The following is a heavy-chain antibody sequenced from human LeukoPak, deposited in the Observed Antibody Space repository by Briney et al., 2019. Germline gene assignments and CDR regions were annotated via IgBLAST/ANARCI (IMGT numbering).Heavy chain of an antibody. D-gene: IGHD3-3*01. CDR1: GFTFSSYG. Sequence: GGSLRLSCAASGFTFSSYGMHWVRQAPGKGLEGVAFIWYDGSNKYYADSVKGRFTISRDNSNNTLYLQMNSLRAEDTAVYYCAKEKDYYDFWSGYRPYFDYWGQGTLVTVSS. V-gene: IGHV3-30*02. CDR3: AKEKDYYDFWSGYRPYFDY. CDR2: IWYDGSNK. J-gene: IGHJ4*02.